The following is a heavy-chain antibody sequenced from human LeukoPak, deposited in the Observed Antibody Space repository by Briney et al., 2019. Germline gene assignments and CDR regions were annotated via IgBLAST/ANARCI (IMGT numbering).Heavy chain of an antibody. CDR1: GYTFTDYY. CDR2: INPNTGGT. J-gene: IGHJ5*02. D-gene: IGHD4-23*01. Sequence: GASVKVSCKASGYTFTDYYIHWVRQAPGQGLEWMGRINPNTGGTNYAQRFQGRVSMTRDRSISTAYMDLNRLTSGDTAVYYCARDQGDGGNSFDPWGQGTLGTV. V-gene: IGHV1-2*06. CDR3: ARDQGDGGNSFDP.